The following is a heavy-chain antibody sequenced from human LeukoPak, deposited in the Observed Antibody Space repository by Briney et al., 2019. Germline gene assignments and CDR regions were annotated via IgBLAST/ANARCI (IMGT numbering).Heavy chain of an antibody. V-gene: IGHV4-34*01. CDR3: ARANSSSWYYFDY. CDR2: INHSGST. D-gene: IGHD6-13*01. Sequence: GSLRLSCAASGFTFSSYAMSWIRQPPGKGLEWIGEINHSGSTNYNPSLKSRVTISVDTSKNQFSLKLSSVTAADTAVYYCARANSSSWYYFDYWGQGTLVTVSS. J-gene: IGHJ4*02. CDR1: GFTFSSYA.